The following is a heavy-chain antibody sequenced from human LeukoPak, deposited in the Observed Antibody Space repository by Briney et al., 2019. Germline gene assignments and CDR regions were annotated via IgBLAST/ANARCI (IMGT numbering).Heavy chain of an antibody. D-gene: IGHD5-12*01. J-gene: IGHJ4*02. Sequence: SETLSLTCTVSGGSISSYYWSWIRQPPGKGLEWIGYIYYSGSTNYNPSLKSRVTISVDTSKNQFSLKLSSVTAADTAVYYCARHRSISYFDYWGQGTLVTVSS. CDR1: GGSISSYY. CDR2: IYYSGST. V-gene: IGHV4-59*08. CDR3: ARHRSISYFDY.